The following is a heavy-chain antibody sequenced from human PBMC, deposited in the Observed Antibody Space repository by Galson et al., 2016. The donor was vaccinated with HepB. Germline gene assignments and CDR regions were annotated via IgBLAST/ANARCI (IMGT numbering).Heavy chain of an antibody. CDR3: ARDPGLRNGMDV. J-gene: IGHJ6*02. CDR1: GFIVSNGY. Sequence: SLRLSCAASGFIVSNGYMNWVRQAPGKGLEWVSVSYGGGNTYYAESVKGRFTISRDNSKNTVFLEMNNLRTDDTAVYYCARDPGLRNGMDVWGQGTTVTVSS. CDR2: SYGGGNT. V-gene: IGHV3-53*01.